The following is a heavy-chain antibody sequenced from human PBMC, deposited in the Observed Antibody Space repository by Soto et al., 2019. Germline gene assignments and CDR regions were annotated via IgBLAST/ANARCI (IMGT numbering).Heavy chain of an antibody. CDR3: ARAEKPAAAASAYWYFDL. D-gene: IGHD6-13*01. CDR1: GGSISSGGYS. CDR2: IYHSGST. J-gene: IGHJ2*01. Sequence: QLQLQESGSGLVKPSQTLSVTCAVSGGSISSGGYSWSWIRQPPGKGLEWIGYIYHSGSTYYNPSLKSRVTISVDRSKNQFSLKLSSVTAADTAVYYCARAEKPAAAASAYWYFDLWGRGTLVTVST. V-gene: IGHV4-30-2*01.